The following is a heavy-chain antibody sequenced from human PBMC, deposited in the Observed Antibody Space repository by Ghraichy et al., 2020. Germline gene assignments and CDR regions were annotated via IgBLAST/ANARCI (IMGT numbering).Heavy chain of an antibody. CDR2: IIPILGIA. J-gene: IGHJ4*02. CDR1: GGTFSSYT. Sequence: SVKVSCKASGGTFSSYTISWVRQAPGQGLEWMGRIIPILGIANYAQKFQGRVTITADKSTSTAYMELSSLRSEDTAVYYCASMDFQLRNGDYINDYWGQGTLVTVSS. D-gene: IGHD4-17*01. CDR3: ASMDFQLRNGDYINDY. V-gene: IGHV1-69*02.